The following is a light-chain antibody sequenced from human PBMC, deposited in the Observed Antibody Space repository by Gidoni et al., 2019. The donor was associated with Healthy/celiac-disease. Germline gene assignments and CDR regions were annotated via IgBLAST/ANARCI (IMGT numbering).Light chain of an antibody. Sequence: DIQMTQSPSSVSASVGDRLTIPCRASQSISSWVAWYQQKPGKAPKLLIYAASSLQSVVPSRFSGSGSGTDFTLTISILQPEDFATYYCQQSNSFPFTFGPGTKVDIK. V-gene: IGKV1D-12*01. CDR2: AAS. J-gene: IGKJ3*01. CDR1: QSISSW. CDR3: QQSNSFPFT.